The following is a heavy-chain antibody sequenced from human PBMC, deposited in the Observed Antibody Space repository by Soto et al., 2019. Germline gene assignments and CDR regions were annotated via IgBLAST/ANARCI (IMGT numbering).Heavy chain of an antibody. V-gene: IGHV3-30-3*01. D-gene: IGHD5-18*01. CDR1: GFTFSSYA. Sequence: QVQLVESGGGVVQPGRSLRLSCAASGFTFSSYAMHWVRQAPGKGLEWVAVISYDGSNKYYADSVKGRFTISRDSSKNTLYLQMNSLRAEDTAVYYCARDPLWGTAMVLWYFDLWGRGTLVTVSS. CDR3: ARDPLWGTAMVLWYFDL. J-gene: IGHJ2*01. CDR2: ISYDGSNK.